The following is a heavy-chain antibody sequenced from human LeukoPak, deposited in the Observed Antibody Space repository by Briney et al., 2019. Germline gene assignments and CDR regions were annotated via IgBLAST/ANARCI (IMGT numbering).Heavy chain of an antibody. D-gene: IGHD2-2*01. CDR2: INHSGST. J-gene: IGHJ3*02. Sequence: SETLSLTCAVYGGSFSGYYWSWIRQPPGKGLEGIGEINHSGSTHYNPSLKSRVTISVATSKKQFSLKLSSVTAADTAVYYCARGKSDCSSTSCYLVPPRVRAFDIWGQGTMVTVSS. CDR3: ARGKSDCSSTSCYLVPPRVRAFDI. V-gene: IGHV4-34*01. CDR1: GGSFSGYY.